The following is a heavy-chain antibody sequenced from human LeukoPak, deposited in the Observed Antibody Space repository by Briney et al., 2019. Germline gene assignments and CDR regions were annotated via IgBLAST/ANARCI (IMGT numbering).Heavy chain of an antibody. J-gene: IGHJ4*02. D-gene: IGHD3-10*01. Sequence: PSETLSLTCTVSGGSISSSSYYWGWIRQPPGKGLEWIGSIYYSGSTYYNPSLKSRVTISVDTSKNQFSLKLSSVTAADTAVYYCARDTRSAPRLYGSGSYYLDYWGQGTLVTVSS. V-gene: IGHV4-39*07. CDR2: IYYSGST. CDR3: ARDTRSAPRLYGSGSYYLDY. CDR1: GGSISSSSYY.